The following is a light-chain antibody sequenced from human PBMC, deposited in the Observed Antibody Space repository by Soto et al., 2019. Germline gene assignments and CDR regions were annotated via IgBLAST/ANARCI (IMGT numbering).Light chain of an antibody. CDR3: QAYNHRPILT. V-gene: IGKV3D-15*01. J-gene: IGKJ5*01. CDR1: QSVSSN. CDR2: HAS. Sequence: EIVMTQSPATLSVSPGERATLSCRASQSVSSNLAWYQQKPGQSPRLVIYHASTRAPGIPARFSGSGSGKEFTLKIRSPQSEDFTAYYCQAYNHRPILTVGQGTRLEIK.